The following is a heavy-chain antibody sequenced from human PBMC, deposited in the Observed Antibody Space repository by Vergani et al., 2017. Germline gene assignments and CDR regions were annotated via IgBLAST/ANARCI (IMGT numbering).Heavy chain of an antibody. CDR3: ARGITMVRGAYFDY. CDR1: GGSISSYY. D-gene: IGHD3-10*01. CDR2: IYYSGRT. V-gene: IGHV4-59*01. Sequence: QVQLQESGPGLVKPSETLSLTCTVSGGSISSYYWSWIRQPPGKGLEWIGYIYYSGRTNYNPSLKSRVTISVDTSKNQFSLKLSSVTAADTAVYYCARGITMVRGAYFDYWGQGTLVTVSS. J-gene: IGHJ4*02.